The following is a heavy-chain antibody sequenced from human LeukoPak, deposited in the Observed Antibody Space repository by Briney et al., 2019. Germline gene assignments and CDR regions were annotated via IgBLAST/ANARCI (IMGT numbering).Heavy chain of an antibody. J-gene: IGHJ4*02. CDR2: INTDGSRT. Sequence: GGSLRLSCAASGFTFSSYWMHWVRQAPGKGLVWVSRINTDGSRTTYADSVKGRFTISRDSAKNTLYLQMNSLRAEDTAVYYCARDQDDYGGNSPLGYWGQGTLVTVSS. V-gene: IGHV3-74*01. CDR1: GFTFSSYW. CDR3: ARDQDDYGGNSPLGY. D-gene: IGHD4-23*01.